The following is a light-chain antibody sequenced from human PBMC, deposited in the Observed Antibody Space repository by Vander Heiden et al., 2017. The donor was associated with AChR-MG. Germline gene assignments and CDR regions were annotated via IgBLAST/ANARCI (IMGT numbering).Light chain of an antibody. CDR3: MQGTHWPPYT. Sequence: VVMTQSPLSLPVTLGQPASISCRSSQSLVHSDGNTYLNWFQQRPGQSPRRLIYKVSNRDSGVPDRFSGSGSGTDFTLKISRVEAEDVGVYYCMQGTHWPPYTFDQGTKLEIK. V-gene: IGKV2-30*02. J-gene: IGKJ2*01. CDR1: QSLVHSDGNTY. CDR2: KVS.